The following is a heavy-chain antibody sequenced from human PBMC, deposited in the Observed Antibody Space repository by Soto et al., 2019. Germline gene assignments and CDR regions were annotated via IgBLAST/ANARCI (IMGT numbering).Heavy chain of an antibody. V-gene: IGHV3-11*01. D-gene: IGHD3-10*01. J-gene: IGHJ6*02. CDR1: GFTFSDYY. CDR2: ISSSGSTI. CDR3: ARDPITMVRGVIITSYYYYGMDV. Sequence: AGGSLRLSCAASGFTFSDYYISWIRQAPGKGLEWVSYISSSGSTIYYADSVKGRFTISRDNAKNSLYLQMNSLRAEDTAVYYCARDPITMVRGVIITSYYYYGMDVWGQGTTVTVSS.